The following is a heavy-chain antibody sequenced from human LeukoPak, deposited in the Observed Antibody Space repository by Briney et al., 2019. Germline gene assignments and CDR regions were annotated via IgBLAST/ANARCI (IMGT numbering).Heavy chain of an antibody. CDR1: GFIFSNYA. CDR2: ITGSGDNT. J-gene: IGHJ5*02. Sequence: GGSLRLSCAASGFIFSNYALMWVRQAPGKGLEWVSSITGSGDNTFYSDSVKGRFSVSRDNSKNMLYLQMYSLGGEDTAIYYCAKGAASGLVDWFDPWGQGTLVTVSS. V-gene: IGHV3-23*01. D-gene: IGHD6-13*01. CDR3: AKGAASGLVDWFDP.